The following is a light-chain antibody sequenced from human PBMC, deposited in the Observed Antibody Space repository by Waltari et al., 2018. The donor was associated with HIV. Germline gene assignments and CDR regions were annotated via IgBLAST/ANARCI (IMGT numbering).Light chain of an antibody. CDR3: QQTFSLPIT. V-gene: IGKV1-39*01. CDR2: SVS. J-gene: IGKJ4*01. Sequence: DIQMTQSPSSLSASVGDTLPINCRSSQTIRMYLNWYQQGPGAVPKLLISSVSALQSGVSSRFSGRGSGTDFTLTITNLQPGDVGTYFCQQTFSLPITFGGGTNVEI. CDR1: QTIRMY.